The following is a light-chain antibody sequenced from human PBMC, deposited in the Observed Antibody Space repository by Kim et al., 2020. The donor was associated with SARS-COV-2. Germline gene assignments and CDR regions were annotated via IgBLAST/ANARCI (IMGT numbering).Light chain of an antibody. CDR1: QSISGS. CDR2: GAS. Sequence: EIVMTQSPATLSVSPGERATLSCRASQSISGSLAWYQQKPGQAPRLLIYGASTRATGIPARFSGSGSGTEFTLTISSLQSEDFAVYYCQQYNNWPPLTFGGGTKLEI. J-gene: IGKJ4*01. V-gene: IGKV3D-15*01. CDR3: QQYNNWPPLT.